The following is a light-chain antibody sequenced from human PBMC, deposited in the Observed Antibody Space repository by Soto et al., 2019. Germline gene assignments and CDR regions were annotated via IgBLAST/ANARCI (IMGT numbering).Light chain of an antibody. CDR2: GAS. CDR3: QEYCSPPRTYT. V-gene: IGKV3-20*01. Sequence: EIVLTQSPGTLSLSPGERATLSCRASQSVTSNYLAWYQQKPGQAPSLLIYGASSRATGIPDRFSGSGSGTDFTLTISRLEPEDFAVYYCQEYCSPPRTYTFGQGTKLEIK. J-gene: IGKJ2*01. CDR1: QSVTSNY.